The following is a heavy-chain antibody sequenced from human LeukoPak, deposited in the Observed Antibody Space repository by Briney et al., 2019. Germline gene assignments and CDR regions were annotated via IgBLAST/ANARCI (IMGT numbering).Heavy chain of an antibody. CDR2: IYYNRGT. CDR1: GGSISNYY. V-gene: IGHV4-59*01. J-gene: IGHJ4*02. CDR3: ARGGDGYNPLDY. D-gene: IGHD5-24*01. Sequence: SETLSLTCTVSGGSISNYYWSWIRQPPGKGLEWIGYIYYNRGTNYSPSLKSRVTISVDTSKNQFSPRLTSVSAADTAVYYCARGGDGYNPLDYWGQGTLVTVSS.